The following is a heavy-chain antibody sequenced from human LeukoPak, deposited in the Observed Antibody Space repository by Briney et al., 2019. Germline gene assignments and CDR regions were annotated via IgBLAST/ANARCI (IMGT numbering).Heavy chain of an antibody. D-gene: IGHD1-26*01. J-gene: IGHJ4*02. CDR3: VKDDKGSLDY. V-gene: IGHV3-9*01. CDR1: GFTFDDYA. Sequence: GGSLRLSCAASGFTFDDYAMHWVRQPPGKGLEWVACINWNSGGIQYADSVKGRFTISRDNAKNSLYLQMKSVRPEDTALYYCVKDDKGSLDYWGQGTLVTVSS. CDR2: INWNSGGI.